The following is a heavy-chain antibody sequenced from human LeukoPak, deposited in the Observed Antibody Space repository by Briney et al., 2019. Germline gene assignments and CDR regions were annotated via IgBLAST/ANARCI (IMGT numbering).Heavy chain of an antibody. CDR3: ARWGGYYYDSSGYDY. Sequence: PSETLSLTCAVYGGSFSGYYWSWIRQPPGKGLEWIGEINHSGSTNYNPSLKSRVTISVDTSKNQFSLKLSSVTAADTAVYYCARWGGYYYDSSGYDYWGQGTLVTVSS. D-gene: IGHD3-22*01. CDR1: GGSFSGYY. J-gene: IGHJ4*02. V-gene: IGHV4-34*01. CDR2: INHSGST.